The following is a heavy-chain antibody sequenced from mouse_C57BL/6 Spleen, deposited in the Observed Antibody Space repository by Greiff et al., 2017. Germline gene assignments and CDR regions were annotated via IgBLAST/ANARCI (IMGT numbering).Heavy chain of an antibody. V-gene: IGHV5-9-1*02. Sequence: EVHLVESGEGLVKPGGSLKLSCAASGFTFSSYAMSWVRQTPAKRLEWVAYISSGGDYIYYADTVMGRFTISRDNARNTLYLQMSSLKSEDTAMYYCTREGDRSGPDNWGQGTTLTDSS. CDR3: TREGDRSGPDN. CDR2: ISSGGDYI. CDR1: GFTFSSYA. D-gene: IGHD3-2*02. J-gene: IGHJ2*01.